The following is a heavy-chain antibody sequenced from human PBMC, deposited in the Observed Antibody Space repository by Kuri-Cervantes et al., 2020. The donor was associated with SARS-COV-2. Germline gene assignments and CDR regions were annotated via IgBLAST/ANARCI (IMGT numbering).Heavy chain of an antibody. CDR3: ARSSEGYCCSTSCPARYYYGMDV. CDR1: GGSISSYY. V-gene: IGHV4-59*01. J-gene: IGHJ6*02. CDR2: IYYSGST. D-gene: IGHD2-2*01. Sequence: GSLRLSCTVSGGSISSYYWSWIRQPPGKGLEWIGYIYYSGSTNYNPSLKSRVTISVDTSKNQFSLKLSSVTAADTAVYYCARSSEGYCCSTSCPARYYYGMDVWGQGTTVTVSS.